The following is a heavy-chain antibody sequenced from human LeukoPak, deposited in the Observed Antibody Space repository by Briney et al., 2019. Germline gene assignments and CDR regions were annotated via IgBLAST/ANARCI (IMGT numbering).Heavy chain of an antibody. J-gene: IGHJ3*02. CDR2: INHSGST. CDR1: GGSFSGYY. Sequence: SETLSLTCAVYGGSFSGYYWSWIRQPPGKGLEWIGEINHSGSTNYNPSLKSRVTISVDTSKNQFSLKLSSVTAADTAVYYCARRRFTMIVVVPIDAFDIWGQGTMVTVSS. D-gene: IGHD3-22*01. CDR3: ARRRFTMIVVVPIDAFDI. V-gene: IGHV4-34*01.